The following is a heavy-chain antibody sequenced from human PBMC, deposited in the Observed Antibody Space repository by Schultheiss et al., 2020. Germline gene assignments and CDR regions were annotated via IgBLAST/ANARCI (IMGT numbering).Heavy chain of an antibody. CDR2: ISYDGSNK. CDR1: GFTFSFYS. V-gene: IGHV3-30*12. J-gene: IGHJ4*02. Sequence: SLKISCAASGFTFSFYSMNWVRQVPGKGLEWVAVISYDGSNKYYADSVKGRFTISRDNTKNSLYLQMNSLRAEDTAVYYCAKGVVVPAAFDYWGQGTLVTVSS. D-gene: IGHD2-2*01. CDR3: AKGVVVPAAFDY.